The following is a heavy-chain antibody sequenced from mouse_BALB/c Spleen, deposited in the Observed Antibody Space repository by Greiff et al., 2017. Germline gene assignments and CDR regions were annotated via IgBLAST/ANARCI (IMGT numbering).Heavy chain of an antibody. CDR2: IYPSDSYT. Sequence: QVQLQQPGAELVRPGASVKLSCKASGYTFTSYWINWVKQRPGQGLEWIGNIYPSDSYTNYNQKFKDKATLTVDKSSSTAYVQLSSPTSEDSAVYYCTRLGYYGSSYFDYWGQGTTLTVSS. V-gene: IGHV1-69*02. CDR1: GYTFTSYW. D-gene: IGHD1-1*01. J-gene: IGHJ2*01. CDR3: TRLGYYGSSYFDY.